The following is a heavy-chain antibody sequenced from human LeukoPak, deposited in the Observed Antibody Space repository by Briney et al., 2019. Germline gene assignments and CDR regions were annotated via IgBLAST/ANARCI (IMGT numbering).Heavy chain of an antibody. Sequence: GGSLRLYCAASGFTFSNYAMTWVRQAPGKGLEWVSGISDSGGSTYYADSVKGRFTISRDNSKNTLYLQMNSLRAEDTAVYYCAKSLSGGGYYFEYWGQGTLVTVSS. J-gene: IGHJ4*02. CDR2: ISDSGGST. CDR1: GFTFSNYA. V-gene: IGHV3-23*01. CDR3: AKSLSGGGYYFEY. D-gene: IGHD3-10*01.